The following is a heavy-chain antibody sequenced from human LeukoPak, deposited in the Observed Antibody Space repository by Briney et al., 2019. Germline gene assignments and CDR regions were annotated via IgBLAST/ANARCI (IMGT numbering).Heavy chain of an antibody. J-gene: IGHJ2*01. V-gene: IGHV4-39*07. CDR3: ARGYGSSPENWYFDL. CDR2: INHSGST. Sequence: SETLSLTCTASGGSISSRSYYWGWIRQPPGKGLEWIGEINHSGSTNYNPSLKSRVTISVDTSKNQFSLKLSSVTAADTAVYYCARGYGSSPENWYFDLWGRGTLVTVSS. D-gene: IGHD6-13*01. CDR1: GGSISSRSYY.